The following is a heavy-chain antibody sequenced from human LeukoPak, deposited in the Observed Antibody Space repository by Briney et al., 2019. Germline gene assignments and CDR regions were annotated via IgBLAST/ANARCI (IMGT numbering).Heavy chain of an antibody. J-gene: IGHJ4*02. V-gene: IGHV4-30-4*01. CDR1: GGSISSGDYY. CDR3: ARTLHTIFGVVIINYFDY. CDR2: IYYSGST. D-gene: IGHD3-3*01. Sequence: MSSETLSLTCTVSGGSISSGDYYWSWIRQPPGKGLEWIGYIYYSGSTYYNPSLKSRATISVDTSKNQFSLKLSSVTAADTAVYYCARTLHTIFGVVIINYFDYWGQGTLVTVSS.